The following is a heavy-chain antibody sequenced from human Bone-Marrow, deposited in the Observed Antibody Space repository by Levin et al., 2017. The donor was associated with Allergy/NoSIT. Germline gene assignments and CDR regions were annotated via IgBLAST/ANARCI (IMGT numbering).Heavy chain of an antibody. CDR1: GFTFSSYS. CDR2: ISSSSSYI. D-gene: IGHD3-3*01. J-gene: IGHJ6*02. Sequence: GGSLRLSCAASGFTFSSYSMNWVRQAPGKGLEWVSSISSSSSYIYYADSVKGRFTISRDNAKNSLYLQMNSLRAEDTAVYYCARGRDGIFGVVIKYYYYGMDVWGQGTTVTVSS. CDR3: ARGRDGIFGVVIKYYYYGMDV. V-gene: IGHV3-21*01.